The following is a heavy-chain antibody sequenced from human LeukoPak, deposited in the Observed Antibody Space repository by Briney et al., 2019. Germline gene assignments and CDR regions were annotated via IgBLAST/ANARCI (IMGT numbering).Heavy chain of an antibody. Sequence: GGSLRLSCAASGFTFSSYAMSWVRQAPGKGLEWVSAISGGGGSTYYADSVKGRFTISRDNSKNTLYLQMNSLRAEDTAVYYCAKGGPLPLANRRRAFDIWGQGTMVTVSS. CDR3: AKGGPLPLANRRRAFDI. CDR2: ISGGGGST. D-gene: IGHD1-14*01. CDR1: GFTFSSYA. J-gene: IGHJ3*02. V-gene: IGHV3-23*01.